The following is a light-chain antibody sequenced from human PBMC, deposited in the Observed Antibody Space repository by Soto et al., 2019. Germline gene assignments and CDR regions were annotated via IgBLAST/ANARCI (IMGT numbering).Light chain of an antibody. V-gene: IGKV1-39*01. J-gene: IGKJ5*01. Sequence: DIQMTQSPSSLSASVGDRVTITCRASQSISSYLNGYQQKPGKAPKLLIYAASSLQSGVPSRFGGSGSGTYFTLTISSLQPEDFATYYCQESYSTPITVGQGTRLEIK. CDR1: QSISSY. CDR3: QESYSTPIT. CDR2: AAS.